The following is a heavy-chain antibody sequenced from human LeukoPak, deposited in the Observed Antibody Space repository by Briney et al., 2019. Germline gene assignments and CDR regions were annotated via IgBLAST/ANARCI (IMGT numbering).Heavy chain of an antibody. CDR1: GRSLTSGGHY. V-gene: IGHV4-31*03. Sequence: SQTLSLTCTVSGRSLTSGGHYWSWLRHHPGTGLGWLGYIYYSGNAYYNPSLKSRVTISVDTSKNQCSLKVSSVTAADTAVYYCARSAESGYADFDYWGQGTLVTVSS. CDR3: ARSAESGYADFDY. D-gene: IGHD5-12*01. J-gene: IGHJ4*02. CDR2: IYYSGNA.